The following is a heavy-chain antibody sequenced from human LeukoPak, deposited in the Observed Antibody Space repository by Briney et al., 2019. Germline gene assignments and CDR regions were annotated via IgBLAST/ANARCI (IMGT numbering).Heavy chain of an antibody. Sequence: SVKVSCKASGGTFSSYAISWARQAPGQGFEWMGGIIPIFGTANYAQKFQGRVTITTDESTSTAYMELSSLRSEDTAVYYCARDLHGSGSWDMDVWGKGTTVTVSS. CDR2: IIPIFGTA. J-gene: IGHJ6*03. D-gene: IGHD3-10*01. CDR3: ARDLHGSGSWDMDV. V-gene: IGHV1-69*05. CDR1: GGTFSSYA.